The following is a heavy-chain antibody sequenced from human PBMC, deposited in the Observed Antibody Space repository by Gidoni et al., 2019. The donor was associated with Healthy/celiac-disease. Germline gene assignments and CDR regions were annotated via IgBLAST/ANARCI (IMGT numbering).Heavy chain of an antibody. CDR1: GGSLSSGGYY. CDR2: IYYSGST. D-gene: IGHD5-18*01. Sequence: QVQLQESGPGLVKPSQTLSLTCTFSGGSLSSGGYYWSWIRQHPGKGLEWIGYIYYSGSTYYNPSLKSRVTISVDTSKNQFSLKLSSVTAADTAVYYCARERYSYGRGHTGGFDYWGQGTLVTVSS. CDR3: ARERYSYGRGHTGGFDY. V-gene: IGHV4-31*03. J-gene: IGHJ4*02.